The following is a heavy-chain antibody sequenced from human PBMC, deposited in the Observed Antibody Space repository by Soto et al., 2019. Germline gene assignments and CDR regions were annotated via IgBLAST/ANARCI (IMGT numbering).Heavy chain of an antibody. CDR1: EFAFANFA. Sequence: QVHLVESGGGVVQPGVSLRLSCEATEFAFANFAMHWVRQAPGMGLEWVAGISYDGKTKYYGDSVTRRFTISRDNSRNTLYLHMSGLNPEDTALYYCAKMSAPITMVRGVLDYWGQGTLVTISS. CDR3: AKMSAPITMVRGVLDY. CDR2: ISYDGKTK. D-gene: IGHD3-10*01. V-gene: IGHV3-30*18. J-gene: IGHJ4*02.